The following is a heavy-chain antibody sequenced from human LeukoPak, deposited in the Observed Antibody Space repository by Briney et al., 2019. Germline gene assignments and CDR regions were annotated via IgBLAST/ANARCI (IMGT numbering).Heavy chain of an antibody. CDR3: TTFIVATTVDY. CDR2: IRSKANSYAT. V-gene: IGHV3-73*01. CDR1: GFTFTDSG. J-gene: IGHJ4*02. D-gene: IGHD5-12*01. Sequence: PGGSLKLSCAASGFTFTDSGIHWVRQASGKGLEWVGRIRSKANSYATAYAASVEGRFTVSRDDSKNTAYLQMSSLKIEDTAVYYCTTFIVATTVDYWGQGILVTVSS.